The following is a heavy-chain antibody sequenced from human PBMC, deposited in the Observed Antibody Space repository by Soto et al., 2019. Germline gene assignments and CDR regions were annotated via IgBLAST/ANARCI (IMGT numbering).Heavy chain of an antibody. V-gene: IGHV3-72*01. CDR1: GFTFSAHY. CDR2: IKNKANSYTT. Sequence: EVQLVESGGGLVQPGGSLRLSCAASGFTFSAHYMDWVRQAPGKGLEWVGRIKNKANSYTTEYAASVEGRFTISREDSQNSLYLQMNSLKTEDTALYYCARVSLVGPSGGRYYDYWGQGSQVADSS. CDR3: ARVSLVGPSGGRYYDY. J-gene: IGHJ4*02. D-gene: IGHD1-26*01.